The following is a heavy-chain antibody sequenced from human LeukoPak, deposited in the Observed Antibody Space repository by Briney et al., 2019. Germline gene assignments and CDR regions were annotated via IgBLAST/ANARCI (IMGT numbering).Heavy chain of an antibody. Sequence: ASVKVSCKASGGTFSRYAISWVRQAPGQGLEWMGGITPIFGIPNYAQKFQGRVTITADESTSTAYMELSSLRSEDTAVYYCARGALWGSGSYGYWFDPWGQGTLVTVSS. V-gene: IGHV1-69*13. D-gene: IGHD3-10*01. CDR1: GGTFSRYA. CDR3: ARGALWGSGSYGYWFDP. J-gene: IGHJ5*02. CDR2: ITPIFGIP.